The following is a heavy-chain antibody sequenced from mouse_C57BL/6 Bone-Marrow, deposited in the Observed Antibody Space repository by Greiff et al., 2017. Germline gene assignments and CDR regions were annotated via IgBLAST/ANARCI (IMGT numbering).Heavy chain of an antibody. CDR1: GFTFSDYG. Sequence: EVKLVESGGGLVKPGGSLKLSCAASGFTFSDYGMHWVRQAPEKGLEWVAYISSGSSTIYYADTVKGRFTISRDNAKNTLFLQMTSLRSEDTAMYYWAKEGKSDVYYDNYFDYWGQGTTLTVSS. CDR3: AKEGKSDVYYDNYFDY. CDR2: ISSGSSTI. V-gene: IGHV5-17*01. D-gene: IGHD2-4*01. J-gene: IGHJ2*01.